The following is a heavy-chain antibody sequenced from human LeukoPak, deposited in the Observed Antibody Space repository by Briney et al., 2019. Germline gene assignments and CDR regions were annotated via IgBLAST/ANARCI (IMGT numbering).Heavy chain of an antibody. CDR1: VYTFTSYA. CDR2: ISTYNGNT. CDR3: GRGGRAPDV. J-gene: IGHJ6*02. V-gene: IGHV1-18*01. Sequence: ASVTVSCKASVYTFTSYAISWVRQAPAQGLEWMGWISTYNGNTNYPQNLQGRVTVTTNTSTTTAYMELSSLTSDDTGVYYCGRGGRAPDVWGQGTTVTVSS.